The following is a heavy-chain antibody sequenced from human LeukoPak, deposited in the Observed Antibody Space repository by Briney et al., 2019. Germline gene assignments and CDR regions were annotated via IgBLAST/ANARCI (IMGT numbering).Heavy chain of an antibody. CDR3: ARSRATPKGIAVAGPYYYYYGMDV. J-gene: IGHJ6*02. CDR2: INPNSGGT. CDR1: GYTFTGYY. Sequence: GASVTVSCTASGYTFTGYYMHWVRQAPGQGLEWMGWINPNSGGTNYAQKYQGRVTMTRDTSISTAYMELSRLRSDDTAVYYCARSRATPKGIAVAGPYYYYYGMDVWGQGPTVTVSS. D-gene: IGHD6-19*01. V-gene: IGHV1-2*02.